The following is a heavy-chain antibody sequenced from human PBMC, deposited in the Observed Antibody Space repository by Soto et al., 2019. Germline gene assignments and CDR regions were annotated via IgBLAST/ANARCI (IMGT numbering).Heavy chain of an antibody. V-gene: IGHV3-30*18. Sequence: GGSRILSCAASGFTFSSYGMHWVRQAPGKGLEWVAVISYDGSNKYYADSVKGRFTISRDNSKNTLYLQMNSLRAEDTAVYYCAKDQRGYSYGFDYYYYGMDVWGQGTTVTVSS. CDR3: AKDQRGYSYGFDYYYYGMDV. CDR1: GFTFSSYG. CDR2: ISYDGSNK. D-gene: IGHD5-18*01. J-gene: IGHJ6*02.